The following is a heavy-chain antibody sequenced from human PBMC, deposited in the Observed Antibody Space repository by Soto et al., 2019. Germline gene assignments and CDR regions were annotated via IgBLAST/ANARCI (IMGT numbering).Heavy chain of an antibody. D-gene: IGHD3-3*01. J-gene: IGHJ4*02. CDR1: GGSISSSSYY. CDR2: IYYSGST. CDR3: ASCRVPLIGGSLDY. Sequence: SETLSLTCTVSGGSISSSSYYWGWIRQPPGKGLEWIGSIYYSGSTYYNPSLKSRVTISVDTSKNQFSLKLSSVTAADTAVYYSASCRVPLIGGSLDYCGQGTLVTVSS. V-gene: IGHV4-39*01.